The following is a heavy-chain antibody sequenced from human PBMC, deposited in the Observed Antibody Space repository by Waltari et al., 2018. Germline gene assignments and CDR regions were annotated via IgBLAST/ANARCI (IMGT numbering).Heavy chain of an antibody. D-gene: IGHD2-15*01. Sequence: EVQLVESGGGLVQPGRSLRLHGTGFGFTCGDYGVGWVRQAPGKGLEWVGFIRSKVYGGTTKDAASVRGRFTLSRDDSKSIAFLQMNGLRTEDTAVYYCTRGNFQWSSTLDYWGQGTLVNVSS. V-gene: IGHV3-49*04. J-gene: IGHJ4*02. CDR3: TRGNFQWSSTLDY. CDR2: IRSKVYGGTT. CDR1: GFTCGDYG.